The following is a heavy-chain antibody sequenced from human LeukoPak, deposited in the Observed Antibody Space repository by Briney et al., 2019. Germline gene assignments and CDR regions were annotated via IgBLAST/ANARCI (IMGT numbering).Heavy chain of an antibody. J-gene: IGHJ4*02. Sequence: PSETLSLTCTVSGGSISSYYWSWIRQPPGKGLEWIGYIYYSGSTNYNPSLKSRVTISVDTSKNQFSLKLSSVTAADTAVYYCARQGDSSGYDDYFDYWGQGTLVTVSS. D-gene: IGHD3-22*01. CDR1: GGSISSYY. V-gene: IGHV4-59*08. CDR2: IYYSGST. CDR3: ARQGDSSGYDDYFDY.